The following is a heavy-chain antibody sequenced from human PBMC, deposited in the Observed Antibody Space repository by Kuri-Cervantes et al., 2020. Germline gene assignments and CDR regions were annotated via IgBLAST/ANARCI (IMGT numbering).Heavy chain of an antibody. CDR3: ASSDCSSTSCYADFLDAFDI. CDR1: GFTFSSYA. V-gene: IGHV3-23*01. CDR2: ISGSGGST. J-gene: IGHJ3*02. Sequence: GGSLRLSCAASGFTFSSYAMSWARQAPGKGLEWVSAISGSGGSTYYADSVKGRFTISRDNSKNTLYLQMNSLRAEDTAVYYCASSDCSSTSCYADFLDAFDIWGQGTMVTVSS. D-gene: IGHD2-2*01.